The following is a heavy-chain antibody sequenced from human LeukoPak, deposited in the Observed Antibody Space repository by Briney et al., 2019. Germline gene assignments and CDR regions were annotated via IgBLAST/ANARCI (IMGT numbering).Heavy chain of an antibody. CDR3: ARDLSDTYYYDSSTAY. J-gene: IGHJ4*02. V-gene: IGHV1-18*01. CDR1: GYTFTSYG. Sequence: GASAKISCRASGYTFTSYGISWVRQAPGQGPEWIGWISAYNGNTNYAQKLQGRATMTTATPTSTAYMELRSLRSDDPAVYSCARDLSDTYYYDSSTAYWGQGTLVTVSS. CDR2: ISAYNGNT. D-gene: IGHD3-22*01.